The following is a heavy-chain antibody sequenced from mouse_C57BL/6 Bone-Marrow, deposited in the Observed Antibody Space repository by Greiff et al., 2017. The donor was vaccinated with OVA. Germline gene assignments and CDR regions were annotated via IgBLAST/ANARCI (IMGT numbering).Heavy chain of an antibody. V-gene: IGHV1-26*01. J-gene: IGHJ2*01. Sequence: EVQLQQSGPELVKPGASVKISCKASGYTFTDYYMNWVKQSPGKSLEWIGDINPNNGGTSYNQKFKSKAKLTVDKSSSTAYMELRSLTSEDSAVYYYESTTVVASDYWGQGTTLTVSA. CDR1: GYTFTDYY. CDR3: ESTTVVASDY. D-gene: IGHD1-1*01. CDR2: INPNNGGT.